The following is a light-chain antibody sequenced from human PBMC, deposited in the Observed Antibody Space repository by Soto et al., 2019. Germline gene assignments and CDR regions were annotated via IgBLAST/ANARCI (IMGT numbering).Light chain of an antibody. V-gene: IGLV1-40*01. CDR3: AAWDDSLNGNWV. CDR2: GNS. J-gene: IGLJ3*02. Sequence: QPVLTQPPSVSGAPGQRVTISCTGSSSNIGAGYDVHWYQQLPGTAPKLLIYGNSNRPSGVPDRFSGSKSGTSASLAISGLQSEDEADYYCAAWDDSLNGNWVFGGGTKLTVL. CDR1: SSNIGAGYD.